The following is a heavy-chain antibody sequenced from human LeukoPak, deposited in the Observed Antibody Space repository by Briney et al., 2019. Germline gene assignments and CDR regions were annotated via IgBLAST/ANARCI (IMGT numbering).Heavy chain of an antibody. J-gene: IGHJ5*02. D-gene: IGHD1-7*01. V-gene: IGHV3-23*01. CDR1: GFTFSSYA. Sequence: GGSLRLSCAASGFTFSSYAMSWVRQAPGKGLEWVSAISGSGGSTYYADSVKGRFTISRDNSKNTLYLQMNSLRAEDTAEYYCAKDLDGLELYSSWGQGTLVTVSS. CDR3: AKDLDGLELYSS. CDR2: ISGSGGST.